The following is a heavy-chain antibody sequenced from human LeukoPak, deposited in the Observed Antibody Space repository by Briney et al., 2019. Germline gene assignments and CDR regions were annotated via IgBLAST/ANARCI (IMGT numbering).Heavy chain of an antibody. CDR3: VKGGDYEVLTGYYDPDY. J-gene: IGHJ4*02. CDR1: GFTFSNYA. D-gene: IGHD3-9*01. CDR2: ITGSGGGT. V-gene: IGHV3-23*01. Sequence: GGSLRLSCAASGFTFSNYAMSWVRQAPGKGLQWVSAITGSGGGTYYADSVKGRFTISRENFKHTLYMQVNSLRAEATAVYHCVKGGDYEVLTGYYDPDYWGQGTLVTVSS.